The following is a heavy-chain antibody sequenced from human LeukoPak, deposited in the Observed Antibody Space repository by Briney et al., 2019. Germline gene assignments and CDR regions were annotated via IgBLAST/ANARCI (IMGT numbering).Heavy chain of an antibody. D-gene: IGHD3-22*01. J-gene: IGHJ5*02. V-gene: IGHV4-39*07. CDR2: IYYGGGT. CDR3: ARGPYWYYDSSGYYSA. Sequence: SETLSLTCTVSGDSISSSFYYWGWIRQPPGKGLEWIGSIYYGGGTHYNPSLKSRATIFLDTSMNQFSLKLSSVTAADTAVYYCARGPYWYYDSSGYYSAWGQGTLVTVSS. CDR1: GDSISSSFYY.